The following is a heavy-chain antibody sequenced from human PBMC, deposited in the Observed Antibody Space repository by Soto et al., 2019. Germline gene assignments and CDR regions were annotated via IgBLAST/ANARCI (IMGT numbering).Heavy chain of an antibody. Sequence: GGSLRLSCAASGFTFDDYAMHWVRQAPGKGLEWVSGISWNSGSIGYADSVKGRFTISRDNAKNSLYLQMNSLRAEDTALYYCAKGPRVGTTSGFDYWGQGTLVTVSS. D-gene: IGHD1-26*01. CDR1: GFTFDDYA. CDR2: ISWNSGSI. J-gene: IGHJ4*02. CDR3: AKGPRVGTTSGFDY. V-gene: IGHV3-9*01.